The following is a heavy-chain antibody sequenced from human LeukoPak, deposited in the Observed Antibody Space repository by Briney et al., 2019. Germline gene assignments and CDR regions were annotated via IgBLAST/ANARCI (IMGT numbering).Heavy chain of an antibody. Sequence: ASVKVSCKAPGDTFSSYTISWVRQAPGQWLEWMGRIIPILGIANYAQKFQGRVTITADKSTSTAYMELSSLRSEDTAVYYCAEGISSSSTKRYYYYTDVWGKGTTVTVSS. CDR1: GDTFSSYT. CDR2: IIPILGIA. CDR3: AEGISSSSTKRYYYYTDV. D-gene: IGHD6-6*01. J-gene: IGHJ6*03. V-gene: IGHV1-69*02.